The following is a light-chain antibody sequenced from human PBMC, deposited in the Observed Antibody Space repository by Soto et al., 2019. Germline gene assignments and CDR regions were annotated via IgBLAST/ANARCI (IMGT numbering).Light chain of an antibody. CDR1: QDIGDW. Sequence: IQMTQSPSSVSASVGDRVDISCRAAQDIGDWLAWYQQRPGEAPKLLIYHASTLHTGVPPRFSGTRSGTLFTLSVSGLQTEDFATYYCQQGKNFPYTFGQGTRLET. CDR3: QQGKNFPYT. CDR2: HAS. V-gene: IGKV1-12*01. J-gene: IGKJ2*01.